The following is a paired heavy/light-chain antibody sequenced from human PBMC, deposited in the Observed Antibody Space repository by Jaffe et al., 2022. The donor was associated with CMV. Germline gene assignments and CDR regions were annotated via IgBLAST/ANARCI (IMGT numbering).Light chain of an antibody. Sequence: IRMTQSPSSLSASVGERVTLTCRASQIIDTDLQWYQQKPGKVPTLLIFDTSNLATGVPSRFSGSRSGPEFSLSITNVQPEDVATYFCQQTYSSPLTFGGGTKVEIK. J-gene: IGKJ4*01. CDR2: DTS. V-gene: IGKV1-39*01. CDR1: QIIDTD. CDR3: QQTYSSPLT.
Heavy chain of an antibody. D-gene: IGHD1-26*01. CDR3: ARVKDGIPWERPLDN. V-gene: IGHV3-23*04. Sequence: DVGLVESGGGLVQPGGSLRLSCAASGFTFNKYAMTWVRQAPGKGLEWVSAIDETGDASGYADSVKGRFTISRDNSKNTVFLQMNTLGTEDTAVYYCARVKDGIPWERPLDNWGQGTQVTVS. J-gene: IGHJ4*02. CDR2: IDETGDAS. CDR1: GFTFNKYA.